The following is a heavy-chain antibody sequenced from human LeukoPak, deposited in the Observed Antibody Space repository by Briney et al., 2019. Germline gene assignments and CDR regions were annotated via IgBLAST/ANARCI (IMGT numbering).Heavy chain of an antibody. CDR3: ARDFGGYSGYPHSNALDI. Sequence: GESLKISCKGSGYSFTSYWIGWVRQMPGKGLEWMGIIYPGDSDTRYSPSFQGQVTISADKSISTAYLQWSSLKASDTAMYYCARDFGGYSGYPHSNALDIWGQGTMVTVSS. CDR2: IYPGDSDT. V-gene: IGHV5-51*01. CDR1: GYSFTSYW. J-gene: IGHJ3*02. D-gene: IGHD5-12*01.